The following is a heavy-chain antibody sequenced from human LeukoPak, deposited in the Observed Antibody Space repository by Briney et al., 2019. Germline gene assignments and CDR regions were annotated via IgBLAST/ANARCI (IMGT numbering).Heavy chain of an antibody. CDR3: AKDMKSFTLNWFDP. Sequence: GESLRLSCAASGFTFSSYAMSWVRQAPGKGLEWVSAISGSGGSTYYADSVKGRFTISRDNSRNTLYLQMNSLRAEDTAVYYCAKDMKSFTLNWFDPWGQGTLVTVSS. CDR2: ISGSGGST. J-gene: IGHJ5*02. CDR1: GFTFSSYA. D-gene: IGHD3-16*01. V-gene: IGHV3-23*01.